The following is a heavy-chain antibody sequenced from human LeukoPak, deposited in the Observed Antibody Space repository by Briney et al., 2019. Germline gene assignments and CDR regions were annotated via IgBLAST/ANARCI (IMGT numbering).Heavy chain of an antibody. Sequence: PSETLSLTCAVYGGSFSGYYWSWIRQPPGKGLEWIGEINHSGSTNYNPSLKSRVTISVDTSKNQFSLKLSSVTAAETAVYYCARDRLLKYYYGSRRGMDVWGQGTTVTVSS. CDR2: INHSGST. D-gene: IGHD3-10*01. V-gene: IGHV4-34*01. CDR3: ARDRLLKYYYGSRRGMDV. J-gene: IGHJ6*02. CDR1: GGSFSGYY.